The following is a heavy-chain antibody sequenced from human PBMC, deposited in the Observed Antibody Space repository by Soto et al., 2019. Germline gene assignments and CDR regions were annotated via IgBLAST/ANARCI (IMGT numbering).Heavy chain of an antibody. V-gene: IGHV5-10-1*01. CDR3: ARHDSPYTYYYGMDV. CDR2: IDPSDSYT. Sequence: PGDSLKISCKGSGYSFTSYLISWVRQMPGKGLEWMGRIDPSDSYTNYSPSFQGHVTISADKSISTAYLQWSSLKASDTAMYYCARHDSPYTYYYGMDVWGQGSTVAVSS. CDR1: GYSFTSYL. J-gene: IGHJ6*02. D-gene: IGHD3-22*01.